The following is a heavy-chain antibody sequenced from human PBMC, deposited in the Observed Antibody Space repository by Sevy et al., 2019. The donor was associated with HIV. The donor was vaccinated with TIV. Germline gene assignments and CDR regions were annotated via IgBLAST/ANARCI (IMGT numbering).Heavy chain of an antibody. Sequence: GGSLRLSCAASEFTISTYWMSWVRQAPGKGLEWVANIKQDGSEKYYVDSVKGRFTISRDNAKNSLYLQMNSLRAEDTAVYYCARWYYGSGIYYNVNMYHYYVDVWGKGTTVTVSS. CDR1: EFTISTYW. J-gene: IGHJ6*03. CDR3: ARWYYGSGIYYNVNMYHYYVDV. CDR2: IKQDGSEK. D-gene: IGHD3-10*01. V-gene: IGHV3-7*01.